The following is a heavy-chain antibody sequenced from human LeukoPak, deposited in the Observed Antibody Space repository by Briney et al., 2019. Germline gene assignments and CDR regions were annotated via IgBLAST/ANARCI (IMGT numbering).Heavy chain of an antibody. J-gene: IGHJ4*02. V-gene: IGHV3-30*02. CDR2: IRYDGSNK. CDR3: ARDLYSGYAVFDY. Sequence: PGGSLRLSCAASGFTFSSYGMHWVRQAPGKGLEWVAFIRYDGSNKYYADSVKGRFTISRDNAKNSLYLQMNSLRAEDTAVYYCARDLYSGYAVFDYWGQGTLVTVSS. D-gene: IGHD5-12*01. CDR1: GFTFSSYG.